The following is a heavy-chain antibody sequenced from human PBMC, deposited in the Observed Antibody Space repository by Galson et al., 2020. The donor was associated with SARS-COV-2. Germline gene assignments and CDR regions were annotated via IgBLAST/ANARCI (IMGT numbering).Heavy chain of an antibody. D-gene: IGHD5-18*01. J-gene: IGHJ6*02. CDR1: GGTFISYA. CDR3: ARDVDTAMAEDYYYYYGMDV. Sequence: SVKVSCKASGGTFISYAISWVRQAPGQGLEWMGRIIPILGIANYAQKFQGRVTITADKSTSTAYMELSSLRSEDTAVYYCARDVDTAMAEDYYYYYGMDVWGQGTTVTVSS. CDR2: IIPILGIA. V-gene: IGHV1-69*04.